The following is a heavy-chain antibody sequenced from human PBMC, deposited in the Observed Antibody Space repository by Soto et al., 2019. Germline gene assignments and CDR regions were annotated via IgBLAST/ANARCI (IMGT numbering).Heavy chain of an antibody. V-gene: IGHV4-59*01. CDR3: ARGYHGHSYANFDY. CDR1: GGSINTYY. D-gene: IGHD5-18*01. J-gene: IGHJ4*02. CDR2: IYYTGNT. Sequence: SETLSLTCTVSGGSINTYYWNWIRQPPGKGLEWIAYIYYTGNTDSNPSLEGRVTISLDTPKNQLSLELSSVTAADTAVYYCARGYHGHSYANFDYWGQGILVTVSS.